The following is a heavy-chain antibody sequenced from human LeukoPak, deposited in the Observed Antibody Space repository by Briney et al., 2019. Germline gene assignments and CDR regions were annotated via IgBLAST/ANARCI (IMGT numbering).Heavy chain of an antibody. CDR1: GDSFTSYW. J-gene: IGHJ4*02. CDR2: IHPDTSDT. CDR3: ARAYGSSGFDF. D-gene: IGHD3-10*01. V-gene: IGHV5-51*01. Sequence: GESLKISCKGSGDSFTSYWIGWVRPMPGKGLEWMGIIHPDTSDTRYSPSFQGQVTISADKSISTAYVQWSSLKASDTAMYYCARAYGSSGFDFWGQGTLVTVSS.